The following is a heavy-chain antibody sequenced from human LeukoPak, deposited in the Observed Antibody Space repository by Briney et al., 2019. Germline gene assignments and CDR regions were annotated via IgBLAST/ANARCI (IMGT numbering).Heavy chain of an antibody. Sequence: GASVKVSCKASGYTFTGYYMHWVRQAPGQGLEWMGWINPNSGGTNYAQKFQGRVTMTRDTSISTAYMELSRLRSDDTAVYYCAVLVVVPAANWFDPWGQGTLVTVSA. CDR1: GYTFTGYY. CDR3: AVLVVVPAANWFDP. V-gene: IGHV1-2*02. CDR2: INPNSGGT. J-gene: IGHJ5*02. D-gene: IGHD2-2*01.